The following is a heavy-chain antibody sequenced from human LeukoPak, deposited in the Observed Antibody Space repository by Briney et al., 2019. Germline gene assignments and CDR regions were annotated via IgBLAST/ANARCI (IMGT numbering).Heavy chain of an antibody. D-gene: IGHD6-13*01. J-gene: IGHJ4*02. CDR2: IDSAGDT. CDR3: ARGPRAYKYSSSWFFDY. Sequence: GGSLKLSCAASGFTFSNYDMHWVRLATGKGLEWVSGIDSAGDTYYPGSVKGRFTISRENAKNSLYLQMNSLRAGDTAVYYCARGPRAYKYSSSWFFDYWGQGTLVTVSS. V-gene: IGHV3-13*01. CDR1: GFTFSNYD.